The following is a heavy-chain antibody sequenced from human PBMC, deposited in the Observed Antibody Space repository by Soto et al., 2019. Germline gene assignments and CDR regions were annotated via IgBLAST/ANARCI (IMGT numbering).Heavy chain of an antibody. CDR1: GFTFSSYA. CDR3: AKGYDYGSGRQVGVFFDY. Sequence: GGSLRLSCAASGFTFSSYAMSWVRQAPGKGLEWVSAISGSGGSTYYADSVKGRFTISRDNSKNTLYLQMNSLRAEDTAVYYCAKGYDYGSGRQVGVFFDYWGQGTLVTVSS. V-gene: IGHV3-23*01. CDR2: ISGSGGST. J-gene: IGHJ4*02. D-gene: IGHD3-10*01.